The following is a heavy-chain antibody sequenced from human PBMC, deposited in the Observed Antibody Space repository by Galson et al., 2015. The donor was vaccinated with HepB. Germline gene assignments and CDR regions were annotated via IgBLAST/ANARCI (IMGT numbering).Heavy chain of an antibody. CDR3: ARHRGYCSSSCYNDWFDS. Sequence: QSGAEVTKPGESLRISCKGSGYKFTTSWIGWVRQMPGKGLEWMGIIYPDDSDTRYSPSFQGQVTMSADKSTGTAFLQWSSLKASDTAMYFCARHRGYCSSSCYNDWFDSWGQGTLVTVSP. V-gene: IGHV5-51*01. D-gene: IGHD2-2*02. CDR1: GYKFTTSW. J-gene: IGHJ5*01. CDR2: IYPDDSDT.